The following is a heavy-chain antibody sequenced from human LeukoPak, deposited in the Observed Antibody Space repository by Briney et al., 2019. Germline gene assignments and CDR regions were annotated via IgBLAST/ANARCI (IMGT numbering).Heavy chain of an antibody. D-gene: IGHD6-19*01. CDR3: ARGISSGYAFDI. Sequence: PGGSLRLSCAASGFTFSSYGMHWVRQAPGKGLEWVAFIRYDGSNKYYADSVKGRFTISRDNAKNSLYLQMNSLRAEDTAVYYWARGISSGYAFDIWGQGTMVTVSS. CDR2: IRYDGSNK. V-gene: IGHV3-30*02. CDR1: GFTFSSYG. J-gene: IGHJ3*02.